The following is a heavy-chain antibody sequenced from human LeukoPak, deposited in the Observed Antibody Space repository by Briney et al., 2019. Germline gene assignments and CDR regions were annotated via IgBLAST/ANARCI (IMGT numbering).Heavy chain of an antibody. CDR1: GFTFSSYA. CDR3: ASEDAGGWLQSLTVDY. J-gene: IGHJ4*02. V-gene: IGHV3-30-3*01. CDR2: ISYDGSNK. D-gene: IGHD5-24*01. Sequence: PGRSLRLPCAASGFTFSSYAMHWVRQAPGKGLEWVAVISYDGSNKYYADSVKGRFTISRDNSKNTLYLQMNSLRAEDTAVYYCASEDAGGWLQSLTVDYWGQGTLVTVSS.